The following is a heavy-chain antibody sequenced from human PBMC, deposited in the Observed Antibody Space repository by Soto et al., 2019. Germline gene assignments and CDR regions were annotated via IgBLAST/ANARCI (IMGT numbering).Heavy chain of an antibody. V-gene: IGHV1-69*12. CDR1: GGTFSSYA. CDR2: IIPIFGTA. D-gene: IGHD2-8*01. Sequence: QVQLVQSGAEVKKPGSSVKVSCKASGGTFSSYAISWVRQARGQGLEWMGGIIPIFGTANYAQKFQGRVTITADESTSTAYMELSSLRSEDTAVYYCARDWAKGLNYWYFDLWGRGTLVTVSS. CDR3: ARDWAKGLNYWYFDL. J-gene: IGHJ2*01.